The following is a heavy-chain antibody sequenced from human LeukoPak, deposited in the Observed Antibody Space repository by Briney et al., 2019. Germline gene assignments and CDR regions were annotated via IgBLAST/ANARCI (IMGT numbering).Heavy chain of an antibody. CDR2: IRPYNGNR. D-gene: IGHD6-19*01. CDR3: ARDIEVPPSLSQWLAPDY. Sequence: ASVEVSCKASGYTSTSYGINWVRQATGQGLEWMGWIRPYNGNRKYAQNFHYAQNFQGRVTMTTDTSTSTAYMELRSLRSDDTAVYYCARDIEVPPSLSQWLAPDYWGQGTLVTVSS. V-gene: IGHV1-18*01. CDR1: GYTSTSYG. J-gene: IGHJ4*02.